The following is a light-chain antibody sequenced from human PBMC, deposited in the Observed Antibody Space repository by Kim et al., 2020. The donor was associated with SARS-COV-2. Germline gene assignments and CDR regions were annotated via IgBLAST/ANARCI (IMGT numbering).Light chain of an antibody. Sequence: PGKTARITCGGNNIVSKSVHWYQQKPGQAPVLVIYYDSDRPSGIPERFAGSNSGNTATLTISRVEAGDEADYYCQVWDSSSDHVVFGGGTKLTVL. CDR1: NIVSKS. J-gene: IGLJ2*01. CDR3: QVWDSSSDHVV. CDR2: YDS. V-gene: IGLV3-21*04.